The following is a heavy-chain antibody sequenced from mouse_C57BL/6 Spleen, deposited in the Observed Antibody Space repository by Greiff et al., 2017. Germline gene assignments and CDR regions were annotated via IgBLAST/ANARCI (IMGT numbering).Heavy chain of an antibody. V-gene: IGHV1-50*01. CDR2: IDPSDSYT. CDR3: AIGMIATEGYCAMDY. D-gene: IGHD2-4*01. Sequence: VQLQQPGAELVKPGASVKLSCKASGFTFTSYWMPWVKQRPGQGLEWIGEIDPSDSYTNYNQKFKGKATLTVDTSSSTAYMQLSSLTSEDSAVYYSAIGMIATEGYCAMDYWGQGTSVTVSA. J-gene: IGHJ4*01. CDR1: GFTFTSYW.